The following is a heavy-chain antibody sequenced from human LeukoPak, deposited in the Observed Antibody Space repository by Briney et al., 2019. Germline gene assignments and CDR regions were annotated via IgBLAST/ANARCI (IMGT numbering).Heavy chain of an antibody. V-gene: IGHV5-51*01. CDR1: GYSFSTYW. J-gene: IGHJ4*03. CDR3: ARLGTTTRVAGGFDY. CDR2: IYPGDSDT. Sequence: GESLKISCQGSGYSFSTYWITWVRQMPGKGLEWMGIIYPGDSDTRYSPSFQGQVTISADKSISTAYLQWSSLKASDTAMYYCARLGTTTRVAGGFDYWGQGTMVTVSS. D-gene: IGHD6-19*01.